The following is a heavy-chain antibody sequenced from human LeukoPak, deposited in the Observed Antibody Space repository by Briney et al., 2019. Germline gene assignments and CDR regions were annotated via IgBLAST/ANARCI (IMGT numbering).Heavy chain of an antibody. J-gene: IGHJ4*02. Sequence: GGSLRLSCAPSGFTFSSYWMHWVRHAPGKGVVWVSRIKSDGSSASYADSVKGRFTISRDNAKNTLYLQMNSLRAEDTAVYYCARDLRTPSDTNIAIDYWGQGTLVTVSS. D-gene: IGHD4-23*01. CDR3: ARDLRTPSDTNIAIDY. CDR2: IKSDGSSA. CDR1: GFTFSSYW. V-gene: IGHV3-74*01.